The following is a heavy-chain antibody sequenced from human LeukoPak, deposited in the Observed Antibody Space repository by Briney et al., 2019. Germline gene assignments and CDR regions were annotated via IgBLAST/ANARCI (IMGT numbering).Heavy chain of an antibody. CDR2: FDPEDGET. CDR1: GYTLTELS. J-gene: IGHJ5*02. V-gene: IGHV1-24*01. Sequence: ASVKVSCKVSGYTLTELSMHWVRQAPGKGLEWMGGFDPEDGETIYAQKFQGRVTMTEDTSTDTAYMELSSLRSEDTAVYYCARGTNYNNWIVRPWKSWFDPWGQGTLVTASS. D-gene: IGHD4-11*01. CDR3: ARGTNYNNWIVRPWKSWFDP.